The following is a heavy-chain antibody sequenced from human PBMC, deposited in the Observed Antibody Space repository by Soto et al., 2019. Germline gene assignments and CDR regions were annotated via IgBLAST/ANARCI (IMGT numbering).Heavy chain of an antibody. J-gene: IGHJ5*02. CDR2: ISSNSAYI. Sequence: GSLRPSFAASGFTFRSFTMNWVRQAPGKGLEWVSTISSNSAYIYYTDALRGRFTISRDNAKNSLHLQMNSLRAEDTAVYYCTRDASRDSSARGWFDPWGQGTLVT. D-gene: IGHD6-13*01. CDR3: TRDASRDSSARGWFDP. CDR1: GFTFRSFT. V-gene: IGHV3-21*01.